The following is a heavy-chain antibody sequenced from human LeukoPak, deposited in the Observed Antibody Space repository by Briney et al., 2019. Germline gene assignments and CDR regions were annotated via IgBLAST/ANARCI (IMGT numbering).Heavy chain of an antibody. CDR2: ITSDGIST. J-gene: IGHJ4*02. CDR3: ARDGNYYDSSGPADY. Sequence: PGGSLRLSCAASRFTFSRYWMHWVRQAPGKGLVWVSRITSDGISTSYADSVKGPFTISRDNAKNTLYLQMKSLRAEDTAVYYCARDGNYYDSSGPADYWGQATLVTVSS. D-gene: IGHD3-22*01. CDR1: RFTFSRYW. V-gene: IGHV3-74*01.